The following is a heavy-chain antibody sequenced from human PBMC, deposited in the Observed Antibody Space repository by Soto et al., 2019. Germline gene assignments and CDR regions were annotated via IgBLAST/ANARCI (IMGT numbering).Heavy chain of an antibody. CDR3: SRGGSSWQPHEDY. Sequence: QVQLVQSGAEVKKPGASMKVSCKASGFTFTSYGISWVRQAPGQGLEWMGWVSAYNGNTHYAQKLQGRVTMTTDTSTTTAYMELRSLRSNDTVVYYCSRGGSSWQPHEDYWGQGTLVTVSS. CDR2: VSAYNGNT. CDR1: GFTFTSYG. J-gene: IGHJ4*02. V-gene: IGHV1-18*01. D-gene: IGHD6-13*01.